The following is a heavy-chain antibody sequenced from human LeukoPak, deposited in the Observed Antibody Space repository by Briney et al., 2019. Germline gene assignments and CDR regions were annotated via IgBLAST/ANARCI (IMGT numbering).Heavy chain of an antibody. V-gene: IGHV3-53*01. CDR1: GFTVGYNY. J-gene: IGHJ4*02. CDR2: IYNSGST. D-gene: IGHD6-19*01. Sequence: PGGSLRLSCAASGFTVGYNYMTWVRQAPGKGLEWVAAIYNSGSTYYADSVKGRFTISRDNSKNTLYLQMNSLRAEDTAVYYCAKRAPVAGPFDYWGQGTLVTVSS. CDR3: AKRAPVAGPFDY.